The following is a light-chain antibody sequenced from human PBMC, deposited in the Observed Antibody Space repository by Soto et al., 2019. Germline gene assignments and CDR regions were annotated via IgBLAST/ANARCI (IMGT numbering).Light chain of an antibody. CDR3: QSYDSRLSEGV. Sequence: QSALTQPPSVSGAPGQRVTISCTGSSSNIGAGYGVHWYQQLPGTAPKLLIYGNSNRPSGVPDRFSGSKSGTSASLAITGLQAEDEADYYCQSYDSRLSEGVFGTGTKLTVL. V-gene: IGLV1-40*01. CDR1: SSNIGAGYG. CDR2: GNS. J-gene: IGLJ1*01.